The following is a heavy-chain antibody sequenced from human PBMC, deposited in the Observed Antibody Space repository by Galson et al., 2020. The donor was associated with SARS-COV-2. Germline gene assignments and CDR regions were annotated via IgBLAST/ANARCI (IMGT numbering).Heavy chain of an antibody. CDR1: GGSISSGNYY. J-gene: IGHJ4*02. Sequence: SETLYLTCTVSGGSISSGNYYWTWIRQPAGKGLEWIGRIYTSGSTNYNPSLKSRVSISVDTSKNQFSLKLSSVTAADTAVYYCAKNYDSSGYYPAGFDYWGQGTLVTVSS. CDR3: AKNYDSSGYYPAGFDY. CDR2: IYTSGST. D-gene: IGHD3-22*01. V-gene: IGHV4-61*02.